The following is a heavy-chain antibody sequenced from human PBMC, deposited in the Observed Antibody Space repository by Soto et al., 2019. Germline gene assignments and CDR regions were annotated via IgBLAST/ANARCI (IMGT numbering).Heavy chain of an antibody. J-gene: IGHJ4*02. Sequence: PGGSLRLSCAASGFTFTRYSMNWVRQAPGKGLEWVSSISSTTNYIYYADSMRGRFTVSRDNAKNSVYLDMNSLRAEDTAVYYCARVFRRIAVAGTLDYWGQGTLVTVSS. CDR3: ARVFRRIAVAGTLDY. D-gene: IGHD6-19*01. V-gene: IGHV3-21*01. CDR2: ISSTTNYI. CDR1: GFTFTRYS.